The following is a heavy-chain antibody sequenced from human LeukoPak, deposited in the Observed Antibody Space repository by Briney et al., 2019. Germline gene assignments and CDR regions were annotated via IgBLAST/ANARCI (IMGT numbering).Heavy chain of an antibody. V-gene: IGHV3-21*01. D-gene: IGHD3-10*02. J-gene: IGHJ6*04. Sequence: PGGSLRLSCAASGFTFSSYGMTWVRQAPGKGLEWVSSISSSSTYINYADSVKGRFTISRDNAKNSLYLQMNSLRAEDTAVYYCAELGITMIGGVWGKGTTVTISS. CDR2: ISSSSTYI. CDR3: AELGITMIGGV. CDR1: GFTFSSYG.